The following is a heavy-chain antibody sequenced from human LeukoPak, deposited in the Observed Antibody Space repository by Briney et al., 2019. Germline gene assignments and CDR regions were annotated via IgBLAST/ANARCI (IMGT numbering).Heavy chain of an antibody. CDR2: IYYSGIT. Sequence: SETLSLTCTVSGGSISSSAYYWSWIRQHPGKGLEWIGYIYYSGITYYNPSLKSRVTISVDTSKNQFSLKLSSVTAADTAVYYCARDGDCSSDSCYFDYWGQGILVTVSS. CDR3: ARDGDCSSDSCYFDY. D-gene: IGHD2-2*01. CDR1: GGSISSSAYY. V-gene: IGHV4-31*03. J-gene: IGHJ4*02.